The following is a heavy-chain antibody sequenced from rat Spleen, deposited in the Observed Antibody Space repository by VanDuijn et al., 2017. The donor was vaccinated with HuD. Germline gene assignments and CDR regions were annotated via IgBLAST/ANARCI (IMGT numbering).Heavy chain of an antibody. J-gene: IGHJ2*01. CDR3: ARREYGGFFGYFDY. Sequence: EVQLVESGGGLVQPGRSLKLSCAASGFTFSDYNMAWVRQAPKKGLEWVATISHEGSGPEYGNAVKGRFTISRDNAKSTLYLQMDSLRSEDTATYYRARREYGGFFGYFDYWGQGVMVTVSS. D-gene: IGHD1-11*01. CDR2: ISHEGSGP. V-gene: IGHV5-7*01. CDR1: GFTFSDYN.